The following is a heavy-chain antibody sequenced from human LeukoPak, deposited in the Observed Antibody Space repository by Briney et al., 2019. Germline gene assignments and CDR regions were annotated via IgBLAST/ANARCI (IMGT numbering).Heavy chain of an antibody. CDR2: IYYSGST. CDR1: GGSISSSSYY. D-gene: IGHD6-13*01. CDR3: ARRAAAHDAFDI. J-gene: IGHJ3*02. V-gene: IGHV4-39*07. Sequence: SETLSLTCTVSGGSISSSSYYWGWIRQPPGKGLEWIGSIYYSGSTYYNPSLKSRVTISVDTSKNQFSLKLSSVTAADTAMYYCARRAAAHDAFDIWGQGTMLTVSS.